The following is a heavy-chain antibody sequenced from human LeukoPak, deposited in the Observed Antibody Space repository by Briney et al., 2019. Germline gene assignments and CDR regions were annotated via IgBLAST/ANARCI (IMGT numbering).Heavy chain of an antibody. Sequence: GGSLRLSCAASGFTFSDYYMSWIRQAPGKGLEWVSYISSSGSTIYYADSVKGRFTISRDNAKNSLYLQMNNLRAEDTAVYYCARVYGSGSSYGPDWFDPWGQGTLVTVSS. CDR3: ARVYGSGSSYGPDWFDP. CDR2: ISSSGSTI. D-gene: IGHD5-18*01. V-gene: IGHV3-11*04. J-gene: IGHJ5*02. CDR1: GFTFSDYY.